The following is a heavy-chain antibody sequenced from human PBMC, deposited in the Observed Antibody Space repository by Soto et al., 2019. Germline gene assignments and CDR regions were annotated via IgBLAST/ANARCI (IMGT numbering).Heavy chain of an antibody. V-gene: IGHV3-21*01. D-gene: IGHD5-18*01. CDR1: GFTFSSYS. CDR2: ISSSSSYI. CDR3: ARFRDTARGLSFDP. Sequence: GGSLRLSCAASGFTFSSYSMNWVRQAPGKGLEWVSSISSSSSYIYYADSVKGRFTISRDNAKNSLYLQMNSLRAEDTAVYYCARFRDTARGLSFDPWGQGTLVTVSS. J-gene: IGHJ5*02.